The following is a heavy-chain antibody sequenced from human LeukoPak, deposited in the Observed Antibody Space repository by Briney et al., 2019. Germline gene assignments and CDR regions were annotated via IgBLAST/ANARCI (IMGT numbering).Heavy chain of an antibody. J-gene: IGHJ4*02. Sequence: SETLSLTCAVYGGSFSGYYWSWIRQPPGKGLEWIGEINHSGSTNYNPSLKSRVTISVDTSKNQFSLKLRSVTAADTAVYYCARVVGRYCSSTSCYIDYWGQGTLVTVSS. D-gene: IGHD2-2*01. CDR2: INHSGST. CDR1: GGSFSGYY. CDR3: ARVVGRYCSSTSCYIDY. V-gene: IGHV4-34*01.